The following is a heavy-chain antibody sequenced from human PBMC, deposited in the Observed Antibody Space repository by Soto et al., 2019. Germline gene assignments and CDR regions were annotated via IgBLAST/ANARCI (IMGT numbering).Heavy chain of an antibody. D-gene: IGHD3-22*01. CDR3: ATSYDSSGYDY. CDR1: GFTFSSYA. J-gene: IGHJ4*02. Sequence: EVQLLESGGGLVQPGVSLRLSCAASGFTFSSYAMSWVRQAPGKGLEWVSALSGSGISTYYADTVKGRFTISRDNSRNTLYLQMHSLRAEDTAVYHCATSYDSSGYDYWGQGTLVTVSS. V-gene: IGHV3-23*01. CDR2: LSGSGIST.